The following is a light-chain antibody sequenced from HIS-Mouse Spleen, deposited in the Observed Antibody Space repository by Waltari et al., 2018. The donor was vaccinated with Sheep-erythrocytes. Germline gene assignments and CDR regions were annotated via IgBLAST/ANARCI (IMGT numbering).Light chain of an antibody. CDR3: QQYGSSPWP. J-gene: IGKJ1*01. CDR2: GAS. V-gene: IGKV3-20*01. CDR1: QSVSSSY. Sequence: EIVLTQSPATLSLSPGERATLSCRASQSVSSSYLAWYQQKPGQAPRLLIYGASSRAPGIPDRFSGSGSGTDFTLTISRLEPEDFAVYYCQQYGSSPWPFGQGTKVEIK.